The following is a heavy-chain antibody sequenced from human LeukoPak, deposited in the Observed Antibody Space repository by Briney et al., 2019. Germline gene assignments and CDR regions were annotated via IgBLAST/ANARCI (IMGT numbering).Heavy chain of an antibody. CDR3: ARPMVRGGDWFDP. J-gene: IGHJ5*02. CDR1: GFTFSSYW. Sequence: GGSLRLSCAASGFTFSSYWMSWVRQAPGKGLEWVANIKQDGSEKYYVDSVKGRFTISRDNAKNSLYLQMNSLRAEDTAVYYCARPMVRGGDWFDPWGQGTLVTVSS. D-gene: IGHD3-10*01. V-gene: IGHV3-7*03. CDR2: IKQDGSEK.